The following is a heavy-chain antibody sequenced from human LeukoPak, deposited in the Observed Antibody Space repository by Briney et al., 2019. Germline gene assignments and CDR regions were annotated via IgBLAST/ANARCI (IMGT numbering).Heavy chain of an antibody. J-gene: IGHJ4*02. D-gene: IGHD3-10*01. CDR2: MSYDGRYK. Sequence: GGSLRLSSAASGFTFSTYAMHWVRQAPGKGLEWVAFMSYDGRYKDYADSVKGRLAISRDNSNNTLYLQMNSLRAEDSAVYYCAKAISVYYGSGRYYSPFDYWGQGTLLTVSS. V-gene: IGHV3-30*09. CDR1: GFTFSTYA. CDR3: AKAISVYYGSGRYYSPFDY.